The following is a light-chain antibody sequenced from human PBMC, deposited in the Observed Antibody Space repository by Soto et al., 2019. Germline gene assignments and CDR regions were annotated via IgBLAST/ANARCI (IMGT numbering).Light chain of an antibody. CDR1: SSDVGNYKF. Sequence: QSALTQPASVSGSPGQAITISRTGSSSDVGNYKFVSWYQQYPGKAPKVMLYEVSKRPSGVSYRFSGSQSGNTASLTISGLQAEDEADYYCCSYAGTYSSYFFGTGTKLTVL. V-gene: IGLV2-23*02. CDR3: CSYAGTYSSYF. J-gene: IGLJ1*01. CDR2: EVS.